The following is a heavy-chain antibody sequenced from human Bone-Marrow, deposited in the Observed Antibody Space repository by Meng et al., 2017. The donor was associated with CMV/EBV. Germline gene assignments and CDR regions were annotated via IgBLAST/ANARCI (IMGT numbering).Heavy chain of an antibody. CDR3: AFSNYDFWSGYLPFDY. CDR1: GYTFTMYG. V-gene: IGHV1-2*02. CDR2: INPNSGGT. D-gene: IGHD3-3*01. J-gene: IGHJ4*02. Sequence: ASVKVSCKASGYTFTMYGFSWVRQAPGQGLEWMGWINPNSGGTNYAQKFQGRVTMTRDTSISTAYMELSRLRSDDTAVYYRAFSNYDFWSGYLPFDYWGQGTRVTVSS.